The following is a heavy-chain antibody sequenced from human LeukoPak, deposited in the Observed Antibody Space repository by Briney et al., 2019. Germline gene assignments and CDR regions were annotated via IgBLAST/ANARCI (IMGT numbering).Heavy chain of an antibody. V-gene: IGHV4-34*01. CDR2: INHSGST. Sequence: SGTLSLTCAVYGGSFSGYYWSWIRQPPGKGLEWIGEINHSGSTNYNPSLKSRVTISVDTSKNQFSLKLSSVTAADTAVYYCARGRSSSWYVDYWGQGTLVTVSS. J-gene: IGHJ4*02. D-gene: IGHD6-13*01. CDR1: GGSFSGYY. CDR3: ARGRSSSWYVDY.